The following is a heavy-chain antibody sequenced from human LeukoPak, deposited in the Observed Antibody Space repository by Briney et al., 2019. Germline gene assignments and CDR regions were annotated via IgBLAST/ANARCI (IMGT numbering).Heavy chain of an antibody. J-gene: IGHJ4*02. Sequence: PGGSLRLSCAASGFTFSSYWMSWVRQAPGKGLEWVANIKQDGSEKYYVDSVKGRFTTSRDNAKNSLYLQMNSLRAEDTAVYYCALEGCSSTSCYFDYWGQGTLVTVSS. V-gene: IGHV3-7*01. CDR2: IKQDGSEK. CDR3: ALEGCSSTSCYFDY. D-gene: IGHD2-2*01. CDR1: GFTFSSYW.